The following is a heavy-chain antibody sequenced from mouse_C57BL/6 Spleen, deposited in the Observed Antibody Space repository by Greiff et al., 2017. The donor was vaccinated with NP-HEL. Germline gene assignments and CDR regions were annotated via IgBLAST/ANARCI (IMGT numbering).Heavy chain of an antibody. D-gene: IGHD1-1*01. CDR1: GYTFTDYN. CDR3: ASQGGYYGSSWLAY. Sequence: VQLQQSGPELVKPGASVKIPCKASGYTFTDYNMDWVKQSHGKSLEWIGDINPNNGGTIYNQKIKGKATLTVDKSSSTAYMELRSLTSEDTAVYYCASQGGYYGSSWLAYWGQGTLVTVSA. V-gene: IGHV1-18*01. CDR2: INPNNGGT. J-gene: IGHJ3*01.